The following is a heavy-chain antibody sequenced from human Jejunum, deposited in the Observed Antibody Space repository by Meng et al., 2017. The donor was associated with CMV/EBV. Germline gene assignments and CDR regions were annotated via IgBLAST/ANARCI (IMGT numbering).Heavy chain of an antibody. CDR1: VNTFTSNY. D-gene: IGHD5-24*01. Sequence: QVVVVLSWADLKETGASMMVACKAAVNTFTSNYVHSLRQAPGQGFEWMRVINPTGGSATYSQKFQGRRTMTRDTSTSAVYLELISLRSEDTAIYYCARSPLDGYNYHFDYWGQGTLVTVSS. CDR2: INPTGGSA. J-gene: IGHJ4*02. CDR3: ARSPLDGYNYHFDY. V-gene: IGHV1-46*01.